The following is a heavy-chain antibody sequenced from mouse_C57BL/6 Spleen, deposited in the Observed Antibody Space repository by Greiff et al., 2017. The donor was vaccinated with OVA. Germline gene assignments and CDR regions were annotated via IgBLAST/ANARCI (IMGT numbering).Heavy chain of an antibody. J-gene: IGHJ2*01. V-gene: IGHV1-72*01. CDR1: GYTFTSYW. CDR3: ARSAYDGHFDY. D-gene: IGHD2-3*01. Sequence: QVQLQQPGAELVKPGASVKLSCKASGYTFTSYWMHWVKQRPGRDLEWIGRIDPNSGGTKYNEKFKSKATLTVDKPSSTAYMQLSSLTSEDSAVYYCARSAYDGHFDYWGQGTTLTVSS. CDR2: IDPNSGGT.